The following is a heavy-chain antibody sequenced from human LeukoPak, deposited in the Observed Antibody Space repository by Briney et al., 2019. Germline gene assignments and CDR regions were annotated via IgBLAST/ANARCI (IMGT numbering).Heavy chain of an antibody. CDR2: ISYDGSNK. V-gene: IGHV3-30*18. D-gene: IGHD2-2*01. Sequence: RSLRLSCAASGFTFSSYGMHWVRQAPGKGLEWVAVISYDGSNKYYADSVKGRFTISRDNSKNTLYLQMNSLRAEDTAVYYCAKDQWDIVVVPAAMEGGTLDYWGQGTLVTVSS. CDR1: GFTFSSYG. J-gene: IGHJ4*02. CDR3: AKDQWDIVVVPAAMEGGTLDY.